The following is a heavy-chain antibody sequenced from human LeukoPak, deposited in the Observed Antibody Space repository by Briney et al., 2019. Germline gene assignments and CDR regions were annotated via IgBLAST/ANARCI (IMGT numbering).Heavy chain of an antibody. CDR1: GFTFSSYG. CDR2: ISYDGSNK. D-gene: IGHD6-13*01. Sequence: GGSLRLSCAASGFTFSSYGMHWVRQAPGKGLEWGAVISYDGSNKYYADSVKGRFTISRDNSKNMLYLQMNSLRAEDTAVYYCAKDRSSIAAAGTIDYWGQGTLVTVSS. V-gene: IGHV3-30*18. J-gene: IGHJ4*02. CDR3: AKDRSSIAAAGTIDY.